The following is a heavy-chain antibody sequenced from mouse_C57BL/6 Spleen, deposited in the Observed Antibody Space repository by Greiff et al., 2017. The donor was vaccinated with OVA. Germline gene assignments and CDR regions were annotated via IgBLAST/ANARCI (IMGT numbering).Heavy chain of an antibody. V-gene: IGHV14-3*01. J-gene: IGHJ2*01. Sequence: EVQLQESVAELVRPGASVKLSCTASGFNITNTYMHWVKQRPEQGLEWIGRIDPANGNTKYAPKFQGKATITADTSSNTAYLQLSSLTSEDTAIYYCAGVITTVVATNYFDYWGQGTTLTVSS. CDR3: AGVITTVVATNYFDY. CDR1: GFNITNTY. CDR2: IDPANGNT. D-gene: IGHD1-1*01.